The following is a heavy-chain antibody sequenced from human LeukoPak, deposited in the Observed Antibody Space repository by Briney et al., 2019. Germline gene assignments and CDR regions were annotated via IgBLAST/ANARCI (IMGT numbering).Heavy chain of an antibody. CDR1: GFTFSSYA. Sequence: PGGSLRLSCAASGFTFSSYAMHWVRQAPGKGLEYVSAISSNGGSTYYADSVKGRFTISRDNSKNTLYLQMNSLRAEDTAVYYCAKAWPNSSGYYYDYWGQGTLVTVSS. V-gene: IGHV3-64*04. J-gene: IGHJ4*02. CDR2: ISSNGGST. CDR3: AKAWPNSSGYYYDY. D-gene: IGHD3-22*01.